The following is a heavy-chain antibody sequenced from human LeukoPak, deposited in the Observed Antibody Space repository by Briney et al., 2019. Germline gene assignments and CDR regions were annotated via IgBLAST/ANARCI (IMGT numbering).Heavy chain of an antibody. CDR3: APVSQSDSSGWYPDY. V-gene: IGHV3-30*02. CDR1: GFTFSSYG. Sequence: GGSLRLSSAASGFTFSSYGMHWVRQAPGKGLEWVAFIRYDGSNKYYADSVKGRFTISRDNSKNTLYLQMNSLRAEDTAVYYCAPVSQSDSSGWYPDYWGQGTLVTVSS. D-gene: IGHD6-19*01. CDR2: IRYDGSNK. J-gene: IGHJ4*02.